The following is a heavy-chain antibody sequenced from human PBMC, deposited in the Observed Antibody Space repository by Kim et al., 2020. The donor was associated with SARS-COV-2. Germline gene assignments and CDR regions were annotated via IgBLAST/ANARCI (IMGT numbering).Heavy chain of an antibody. J-gene: IGHJ2*01. D-gene: IGHD6-19*01. CDR1: GGSISSSSYY. V-gene: IGHV4-39*01. Sequence: SETLSLTCTVSGGSISSSSYYWGWIRQPPGKGLEWIGSIYYSGSTYYNPSLKSRVTISVDTSKNQFSLKLSSVTAADTAVYYCARQDSSGWLFGVKHWYFDLWGRGTLVTVSS. CDR2: IYYSGST. CDR3: ARQDSSGWLFGVKHWYFDL.